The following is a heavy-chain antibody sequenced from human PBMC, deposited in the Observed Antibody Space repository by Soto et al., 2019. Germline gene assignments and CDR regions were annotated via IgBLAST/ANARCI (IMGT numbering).Heavy chain of an antibody. CDR1: GYTFTSYG. D-gene: IGHD3-9*01. V-gene: IGHV1-8*02. J-gene: IGHJ5*02. CDR3: ARVKSYDILTGYSTWFDP. Sequence: ASVKVSCKASGYTFTSYGISWVRQAPGQGLEWMGWMNPNSGNTGYAQNFQGRVTMTRNTSISTAYMELSSLRSEDTAVYYCARVKSYDILTGYSTWFDPWGQGTLVTVSS. CDR2: MNPNSGNT.